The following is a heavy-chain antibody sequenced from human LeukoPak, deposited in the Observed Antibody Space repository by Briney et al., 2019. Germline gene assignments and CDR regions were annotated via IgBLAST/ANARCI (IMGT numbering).Heavy chain of an antibody. CDR2: IKQDGSEK. D-gene: IGHD3-16*01. Sequence: PGGSLRLSCAASGFTFSSYWMSWVRQAPGKGLEWVANIKQDGSEKYYVDSVKGRFTISRDNSRNTVYLQMNSLRPEDTAVYYCAKDSIYGDWGNAFDIWGQGTMVTVSS. V-gene: IGHV3-7*01. CDR1: GFTFSSYW. CDR3: AKDSIYGDWGNAFDI. J-gene: IGHJ3*02.